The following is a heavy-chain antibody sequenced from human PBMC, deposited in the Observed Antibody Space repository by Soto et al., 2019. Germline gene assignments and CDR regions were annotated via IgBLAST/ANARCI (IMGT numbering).Heavy chain of an antibody. V-gene: IGHV1-2*04. D-gene: IGHD2-2*01. CDR3: AREGEIAVEPDDYYYGMDV. CDR2: INPNRGGT. J-gene: IGHJ6*02. CDR1: GYTFTGYY. Sequence: QVQLVQSGAEVKKPGASVKVSCKASGYTFTGYYMHWVRQAPGQGLEWMGWINPNRGGTNYAQKLWGWLTTTRDTSISTAHMELSRLRTDDTAVYYCAREGEIAVEPDDYYYGMDVWGQGTTVTVSS.